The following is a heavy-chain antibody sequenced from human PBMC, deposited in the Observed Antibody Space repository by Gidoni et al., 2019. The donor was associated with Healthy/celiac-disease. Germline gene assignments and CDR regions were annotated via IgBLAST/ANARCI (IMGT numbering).Heavy chain of an antibody. CDR3: ARHGYCSGGSCYALHWYFDL. CDR1: GGSISRSSYY. CDR2: IYYSGST. J-gene: IGHJ2*01. Sequence: QLQLQESGPGLVKPSETLSLTCTVSGGSISRSSYYWGWIRQPPGKGLEWIGSIYYSGSTYYNPSLKSRVTISVDTSKNQFSLKLSSVTAADTAVYYCARHGYCSGGSCYALHWYFDLWGRGTLVTVSS. D-gene: IGHD2-15*01. V-gene: IGHV4-39*01.